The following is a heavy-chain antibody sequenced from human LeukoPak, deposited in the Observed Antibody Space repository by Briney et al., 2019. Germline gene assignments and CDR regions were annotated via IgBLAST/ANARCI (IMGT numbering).Heavy chain of an antibody. CDR2: INPNSGGT. V-gene: IGHV1-2*02. Sequence: ASVKVSCKASGYTFTGYYMHWVRQAPGQGLEWMGWINPNSGGTNYAQKFQGRVTMTRDTSISTAYMELSRLRSDDTAVYYCARVPRYYDILTKNYYGMDVWGQGTTVTVSS. J-gene: IGHJ6*02. CDR1: GYTFTGYY. D-gene: IGHD3-9*01. CDR3: ARVPRYYDILTKNYYGMDV.